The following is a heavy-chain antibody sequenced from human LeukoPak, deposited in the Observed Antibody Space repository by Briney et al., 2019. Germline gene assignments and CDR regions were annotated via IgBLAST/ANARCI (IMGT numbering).Heavy chain of an antibody. Sequence: GGSLRLSCAASGFTFSSYWMSWVRQAPGKGLEWVAHIKQDGSEKYYVDSVKGRFTISRDNAKNSLYLQMNSLRAEDTAVYYCAREDDYGDYDGGYNYWGQGTLVTVSS. J-gene: IGHJ4*02. CDR1: GFTFSSYW. CDR2: IKQDGSEK. D-gene: IGHD4-17*01. V-gene: IGHV3-7*03. CDR3: AREDDYGDYDGGYNY.